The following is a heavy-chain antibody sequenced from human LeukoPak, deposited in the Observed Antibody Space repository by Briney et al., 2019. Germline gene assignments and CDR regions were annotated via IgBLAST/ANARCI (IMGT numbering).Heavy chain of an antibody. V-gene: IGHV4-34*01. CDR1: GGSFSGHY. Sequence: SETLSLTCAVNGGSFSGHYWSWIRQPPGKGLEWIGEIHHSGNTNYNPSLKSRVTISVDTSKNQFSLKLTSVTAADTAVYYCVRQGDGGRAYDHWGQGTLVTVSS. CDR2: IHHSGNT. J-gene: IGHJ4*02. D-gene: IGHD4-23*01. CDR3: VRQGDGGRAYDH.